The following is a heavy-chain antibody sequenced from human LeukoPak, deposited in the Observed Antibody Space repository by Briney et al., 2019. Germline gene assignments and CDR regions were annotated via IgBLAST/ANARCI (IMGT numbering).Heavy chain of an antibody. Sequence: GGSLRLSCATSGFTFSSYEMNWVRQAPGKGLEWVSYISSSGNTIYYPDSVKGRFTISRDNAKNSLYLQMNSLRAEDTAVYYCARGGYSYGLSFCAYWGQGTLDTVSS. CDR3: ARGGYSYGLSFCAY. J-gene: IGHJ4*02. V-gene: IGHV3-48*03. CDR1: GFTFSSYE. D-gene: IGHD5-18*01. CDR2: ISSSGNTI.